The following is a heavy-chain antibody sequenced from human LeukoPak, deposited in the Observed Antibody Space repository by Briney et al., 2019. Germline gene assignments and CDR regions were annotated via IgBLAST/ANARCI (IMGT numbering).Heavy chain of an antibody. D-gene: IGHD5-18*01. J-gene: IGHJ4*02. V-gene: IGHV3-9*01. CDR1: GXXFDDYA. CDR3: AKDIKGRGYSYGYSFDY. CDR2: ISWNSGSI. Sequence: GRSLRLSCAXXGXXFDDYAMHWVRQAPGKGLEWVSGISWNSGSIGYADSVKGRFTISRDNAKNSLYLQMNSLRAEDTALYYCAKDIKGRGYSYGYSFDYWGQGTLVTVSS.